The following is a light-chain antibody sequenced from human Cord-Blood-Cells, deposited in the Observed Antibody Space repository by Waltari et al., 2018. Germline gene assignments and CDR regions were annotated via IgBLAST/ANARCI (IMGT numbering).Light chain of an antibody. Sequence: QSALTQPRSVSGSPGPSVTISCTGTSSDVGGYNYVSCYQQPAGKAPKLMIYDVRKRPSGVPDRFSGSKSGNTASLTISGLQAEDEADYYCCSYAGSSWVFGGGTKLTVL. V-gene: IGLV2-11*01. CDR3: CSYAGSSWV. J-gene: IGLJ3*02. CDR2: DVR. CDR1: SSDVGGYNY.